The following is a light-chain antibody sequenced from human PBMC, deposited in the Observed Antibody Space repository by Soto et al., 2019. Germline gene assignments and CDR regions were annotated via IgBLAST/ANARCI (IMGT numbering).Light chain of an antibody. CDR1: QTISTY. CDR2: DAS. Sequence: DIKMTQPQTSMSSSVVDRVTISCGASQTISTYLNWYQQKPGKGPSLLIYDASTLQSGVPSRFSGSGSGTDFTLTINSLQPEDVASYYCQKYKSAPYPFGPVSKVDVK. J-gene: IGKJ3*01. V-gene: IGKV1-27*01. CDR3: QKYKSAPYP.